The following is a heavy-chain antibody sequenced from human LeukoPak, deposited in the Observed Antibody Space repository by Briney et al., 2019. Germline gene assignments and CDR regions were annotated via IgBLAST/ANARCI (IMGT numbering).Heavy chain of an antibody. CDR3: ARPAYTAAYDL. CDR1: GFTFSSYA. J-gene: IGHJ3*01. Sequence: GRSLRLSCVVSGFTFSSYALHWVRQAPGKGLEWVANMKGDGSETHYVDSVKGRFTISRDNAKNSLYLQMNSLRAEDTAVYYCARPAYTAAYDLWGQGTMVTVSS. D-gene: IGHD3-16*01. CDR2: MKGDGSET. V-gene: IGHV3-7*01.